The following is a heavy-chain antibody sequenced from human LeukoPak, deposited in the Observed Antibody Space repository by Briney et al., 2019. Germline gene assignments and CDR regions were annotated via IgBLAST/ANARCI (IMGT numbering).Heavy chain of an antibody. V-gene: IGHV1-3*01. J-gene: IGHJ4*02. CDR3: AGSSSWPDYYFDY. CDR2: INAGNGNT. Sequence: ASVKVSCKASGYTFTSYGISWVRQAPGQRLEWMGWINAGNGNTKYSQKFQGRVTITRDTSASTAYMELGSLRSEDTAVYYCAGSSSWPDYYFDYWGQGTLVTVSS. D-gene: IGHD6-13*01. CDR1: GYTFTSYG.